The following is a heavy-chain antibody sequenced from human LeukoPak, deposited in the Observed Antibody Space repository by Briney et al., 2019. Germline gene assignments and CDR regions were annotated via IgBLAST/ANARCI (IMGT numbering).Heavy chain of an antibody. Sequence: GGSLRLSCAASGFTFSSYSMNWVRQAPGKGLEWVSSISSSSSYIYYADSVKGRFTISRDNAKNSPYLQMNSLRAEDTAVYYCARAATVVTSPAFDIWGQGTMVTVSS. CDR2: ISSSSSYI. CDR1: GFTFSSYS. CDR3: ARAATVVTSPAFDI. D-gene: IGHD4-23*01. J-gene: IGHJ3*02. V-gene: IGHV3-21*01.